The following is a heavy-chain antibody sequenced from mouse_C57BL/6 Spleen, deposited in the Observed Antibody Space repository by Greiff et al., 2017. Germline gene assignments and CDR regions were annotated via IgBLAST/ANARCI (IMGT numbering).Heavy chain of an antibody. CDR1: GFSLTSYG. CDR2: LWSGGST. J-gene: IGHJ1*03. D-gene: IGHD1-1*01. Sequence: QVQLQQSGPGLVQPSQSLSITCTASGFSLTSYGVHWVRQSPGKGLEWLGVLWSGGSTDYNAAFISRLSISKDNSKIQVFFKMNSLQADDTAIYYCARNYYGRYWYFDVWGTGTTVTVSS. CDR3: ARNYYGRYWYFDV. V-gene: IGHV2-2*01.